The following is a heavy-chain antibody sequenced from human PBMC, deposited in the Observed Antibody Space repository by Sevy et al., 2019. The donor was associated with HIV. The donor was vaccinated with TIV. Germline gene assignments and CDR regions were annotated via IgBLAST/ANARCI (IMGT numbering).Heavy chain of an antibody. D-gene: IGHD3-22*01. CDR2: ISSSGTYI. CDR3: ARDVEVDSGHYYYGDPYSKSAMDV. V-gene: IGHV3-21*01. CDR1: GFTFSSYS. Sequence: GGSLRLSCIASGFTFSSYSMNWVRQAPGKGLEWVSSISSSGTYIYYADSMKGRITTSRDNAKNSLFLQVNGLRTEDTAVYYCARDVEVDSGHYYYGDPYSKSAMDVWGQGTTVTVSS. J-gene: IGHJ6*02.